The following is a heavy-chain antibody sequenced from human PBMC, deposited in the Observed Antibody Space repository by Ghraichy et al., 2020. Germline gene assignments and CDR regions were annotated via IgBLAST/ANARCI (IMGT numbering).Heavy chain of an antibody. D-gene: IGHD2-15*01. CDR3: AREYCRGGSCFFGTGGSHFDY. CDR2: IKSDGTDR. V-gene: IGHV3-74*01. J-gene: IGHJ4*02. CDR1: GFALSNYW. Sequence: GESLRLSCAASGFALSNYWMHWVRQAPGKGLLWVSRIKSDGTDRIYADSVKGRFTISRDNAKNTLYLQMSSLRAEDTAVYYCAREYCRGGSCFFGTGGSHFDYWGQGILVSVSS.